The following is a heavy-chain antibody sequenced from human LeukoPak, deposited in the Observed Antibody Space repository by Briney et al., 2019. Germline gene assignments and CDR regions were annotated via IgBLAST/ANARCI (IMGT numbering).Heavy chain of an antibody. Sequence: SETLSLTCAVSGGSISSGGYSWSWIRQPPGKGLEWIGYIYHSGSTYYNPSLKSRVTLLVDKSKNLLSLKLNSVTAADTAVYYCARVGEHYYFDFWGQGTLVTVSS. D-gene: IGHD1/OR15-1a*01. J-gene: IGHJ4*02. V-gene: IGHV4-30-2*01. CDR3: ARVGEHYYFDF. CDR2: IYHSGST. CDR1: GGSISSGGYS.